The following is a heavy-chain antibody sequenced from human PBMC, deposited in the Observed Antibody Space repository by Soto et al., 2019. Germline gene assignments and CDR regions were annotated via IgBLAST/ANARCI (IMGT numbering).Heavy chain of an antibody. V-gene: IGHV3-23*01. J-gene: IGHJ4*02. D-gene: IGHD2-2*01. CDR2: ISGSGGDT. CDR3: AKDQCTSTSCPQDY. Sequence: PGGSLRLSCAASGFTFSSYAMSWVRQAPGKGLEWVSSISGSGGDTYNADSVKGRFTISRDNSKNTLYLQMNSLRAEDTAVFYCAKDQCTSTSCPQDYWGQGTLVTVSS. CDR1: GFTFSSYA.